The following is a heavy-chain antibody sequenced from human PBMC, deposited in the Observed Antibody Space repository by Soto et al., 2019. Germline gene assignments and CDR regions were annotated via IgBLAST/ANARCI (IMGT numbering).Heavy chain of an antibody. D-gene: IGHD3-3*01. CDR1: GFTFSSYG. CDR2: ISYDGSNK. Sequence: HPGGSLRLSCAASGFTFSSYGMHWVRQAPGKGLEWVAVISYDGSNKYYADSVKGRFTISRDNSKNTLYLQMNSLRAEDTAVYYCAKDRRRDFWSGQKPRRDYYGMDVWGQGTTVTVSS. J-gene: IGHJ6*02. CDR3: AKDRRRDFWSGQKPRRDYYGMDV. V-gene: IGHV3-30*18.